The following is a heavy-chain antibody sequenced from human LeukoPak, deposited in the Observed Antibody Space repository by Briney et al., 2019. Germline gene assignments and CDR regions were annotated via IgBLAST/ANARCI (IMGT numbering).Heavy chain of an antibody. J-gene: IGHJ4*02. Sequence: GESLKISCEGSGYSFATYWIGWVRQMPGKGLEWMGIFYPGDSDTRYSPSFQGQVTISADKSISTAYLQWSSLKASDTAMYYCARARFCSGGSCYAEYWGQGTLVTVSS. V-gene: IGHV5-51*01. CDR1: GYSFATYW. CDR2: FYPGDSDT. D-gene: IGHD2-15*01. CDR3: ARARFCSGGSCYAEY.